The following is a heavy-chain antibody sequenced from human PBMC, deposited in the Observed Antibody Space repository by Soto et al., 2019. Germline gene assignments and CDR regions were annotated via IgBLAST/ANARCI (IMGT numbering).Heavy chain of an antibody. CDR1: GYTFTNYW. V-gene: IGHV5-51*01. CDR2: IYPGDSDT. CDR3: AASIFYYGMDV. J-gene: IGHJ6*02. Sequence: GESLKISCKGSGYTFTNYWIGWVRQMPGKGLEWMGIIYPGDSDTKYNPSFQGQVTISADKSITTTYLQWSSLKASDTAIYYCAASIFYYGMDVWGQVTTGTVSS.